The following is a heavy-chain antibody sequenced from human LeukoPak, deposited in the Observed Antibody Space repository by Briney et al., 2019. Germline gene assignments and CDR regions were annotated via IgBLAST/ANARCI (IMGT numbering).Heavy chain of an antibody. CDR3: AKDLEQLVRGYFDY. V-gene: IGHV3-23*01. J-gene: IGHJ4*02. D-gene: IGHD6-6*01. Sequence: GGSLRLSCAASGSTFSSYAMSWVRQAPGKGLEWVSAISGSGGSTYYADSVKGRFTISRDNSKNTLYLQMNSLRAEDTAVYYCAKDLEQLVRGYFDYWGQGTLVTVSS. CDR2: ISGSGGST. CDR1: GSTFSSYA.